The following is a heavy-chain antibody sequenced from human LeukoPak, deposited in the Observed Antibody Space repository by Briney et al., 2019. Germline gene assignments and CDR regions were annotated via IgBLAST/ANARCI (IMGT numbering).Heavy chain of an antibody. CDR3: ASGIVLRFLEWPESFDY. CDR1: GGSISSYY. CDR2: IYTSGST. J-gene: IGHJ4*02. D-gene: IGHD3-3*01. Sequence: PSETLSLTCTVSGGSISSYYWSWIRQPAGKGLEWIGRIYTSGSTNYNPSLKSRVTTSVDTSKNQFSLKLSSVTAADTAVYYCASGIVLRFLEWPESFDYWGQGTLVTVSS. V-gene: IGHV4-4*07.